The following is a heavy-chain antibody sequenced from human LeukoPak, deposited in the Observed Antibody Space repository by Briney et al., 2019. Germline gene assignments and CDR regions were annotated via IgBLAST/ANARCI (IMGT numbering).Heavy chain of an antibody. CDR2: ISGYNGDT. V-gene: IGHV1-18*01. CDR3: ARPNYPGGSGSYGGTNWFDP. Sequence: ASVKVSCKASGYTFTYYGISWVRQAPGQGLEWMGWISGYNGDTSYAQSLQGRVTMTTDTSTSTAYMELRNLRSDDTAIYYCARPNYPGGSGSYGGTNWFDPWGQGTPVTVSS. J-gene: IGHJ5*02. D-gene: IGHD3-10*01. CDR1: GYTFTYYG.